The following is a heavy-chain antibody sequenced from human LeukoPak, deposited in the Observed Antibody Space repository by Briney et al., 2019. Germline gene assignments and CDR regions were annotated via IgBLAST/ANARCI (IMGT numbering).Heavy chain of an antibody. J-gene: IGHJ4*02. Sequence: SETLSLTCTVSGDSISSYYWSWIRQPPGKGLEWIGYIYYTGSTNYNPSLKSRVTISVDTSKNHFSLKLSSVTAADTAVYYRARGVGVTPKFDYWGQGTLVTVSS. CDR1: GDSISSYY. D-gene: IGHD4-23*01. CDR2: IYYTGST. CDR3: ARGVGVTPKFDY. V-gene: IGHV4-59*01.